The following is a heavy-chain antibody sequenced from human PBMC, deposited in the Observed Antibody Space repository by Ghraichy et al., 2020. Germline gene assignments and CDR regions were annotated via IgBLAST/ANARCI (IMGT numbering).Heavy chain of an antibody. CDR2: IYYSGST. Sequence: SQTLSLTFTVSGGSISSYYWSWIRQPPGKGLEWIGYIYYSGSTNYNPSLKSRVTISVDTSKNQFSLKLSSVTAADTAVYYCARGMYSSSWYDYYYYGMDVWGQGTTVTVSS. J-gene: IGHJ6*02. CDR3: ARGMYSSSWYDYYYYGMDV. D-gene: IGHD6-13*01. CDR1: GGSISSYY. V-gene: IGHV4-59*01.